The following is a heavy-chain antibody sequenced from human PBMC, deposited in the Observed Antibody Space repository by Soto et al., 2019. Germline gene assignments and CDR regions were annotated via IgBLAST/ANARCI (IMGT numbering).Heavy chain of an antibody. CDR1: GGSIRTYY. J-gene: IGHJ4*02. D-gene: IGHD5-18*01. Sequence: QVQLQESGPGLVKPSETLSLTCTVSGGSIRTYYWNWIRPPPGKGLEWIGYMYYGGSTKSNPSLKSRVTISGDTSKNDFSLKLTSVPAADTAVYYCARSTGYGDSYFDYWGRGTLVTVAS. CDR2: MYYGGST. CDR3: ARSTGYGDSYFDY. V-gene: IGHV4-59*01.